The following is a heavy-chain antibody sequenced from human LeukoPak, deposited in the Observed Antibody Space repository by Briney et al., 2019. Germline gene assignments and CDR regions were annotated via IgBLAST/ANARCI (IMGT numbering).Heavy chain of an antibody. Sequence: PSETLSLTCTVSGGSISSYYWSWIRQPPGKGLEWIGYIYYSGSTNYNPSLKSRVTISVDTSKNQFSLKLSSVTAADTAVYYCARVGYGDYSNWFDPWGQRTLVTVSS. CDR3: ARVGYGDYSNWFDP. CDR2: IYYSGST. J-gene: IGHJ5*02. CDR1: GGSISSYY. V-gene: IGHV4-59*01. D-gene: IGHD4-17*01.